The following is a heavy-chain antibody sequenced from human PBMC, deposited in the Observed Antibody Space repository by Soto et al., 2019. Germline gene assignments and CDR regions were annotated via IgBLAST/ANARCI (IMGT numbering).Heavy chain of an antibody. J-gene: IGHJ4*02. CDR1: GFTFSSYW. V-gene: IGHV3-7*03. CDR2: IKQDGSEK. Sequence: GGSLRLSCAASGFTFSSYWMSWVRQAPGKGLEWVANIKQDGSEKYYVDSVKGRFTISRDNAKNSLYLQMNSLRAEDTAVYYCARDPFPTMISYFDYWGQGTLATVSS. D-gene: IGHD3-22*01. CDR3: ARDPFPTMISYFDY.